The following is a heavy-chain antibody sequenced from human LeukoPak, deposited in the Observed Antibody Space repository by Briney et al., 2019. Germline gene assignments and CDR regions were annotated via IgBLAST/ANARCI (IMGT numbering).Heavy chain of an antibody. J-gene: IGHJ4*02. CDR1: GYTLTELS. CDR2: FDPEDGET. Sequence: ASVKVSCKVSGYTLTELSMHWVRQAPGKGLEWMGGFDPEDGETIYAQKFQGRVTMTEDTPTDTAYMELSSLRSEDTAVYYRATNVVAYYYDSSGYGFGCWGQGTLVTVSS. D-gene: IGHD3-22*01. CDR3: ATNVVAYYYDSSGYGFGC. V-gene: IGHV1-24*01.